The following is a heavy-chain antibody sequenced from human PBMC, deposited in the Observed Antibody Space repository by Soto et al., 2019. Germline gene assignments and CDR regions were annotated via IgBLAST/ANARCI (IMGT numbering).Heavy chain of an antibody. CDR1: GGSISSGDYY. Sequence: KTSETLSLTCTVSGGSISSGDYYWSWIRQPPGKGLEWIGYIYYSGSTYYNPSLKSRVTISVDTSKNQFSLKLSSVTAADTAVYYCARAHSDIVVVPAALNWFDPWGQGTLVTVSS. V-gene: IGHV4-30-4*01. D-gene: IGHD2-2*01. J-gene: IGHJ5*02. CDR3: ARAHSDIVVVPAALNWFDP. CDR2: IYYSGST.